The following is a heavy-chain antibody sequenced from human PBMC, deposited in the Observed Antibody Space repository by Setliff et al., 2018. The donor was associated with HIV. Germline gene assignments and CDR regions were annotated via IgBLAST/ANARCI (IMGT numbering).Heavy chain of an antibody. V-gene: IGHV1-18*01. CDR3: ARDLGAFSSAWYVTIGDY. CDR1: SYTFTSYG. J-gene: IGHJ4*02. CDR2: IDAYNGDT. D-gene: IGHD6-13*01. Sequence: ASVKVYCKASSYTFTSYGVSWVRQAPGQGLEWLGRIDAYNGDTNYAQNLQDRVTLTTDTSTNTAYMELRNLRSDDTAVYFCARDLGAFSSAWYVTIGDYWGPGTLVTVSS.